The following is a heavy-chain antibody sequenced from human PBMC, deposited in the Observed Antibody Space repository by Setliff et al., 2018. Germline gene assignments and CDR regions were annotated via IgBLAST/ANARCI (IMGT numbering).Heavy chain of an antibody. CDR2: ISGSGGST. J-gene: IGHJ6*02. CDR3: AKGLLDYDILTGYYRGSEGDYYGMDV. Sequence: LSLSCAASGFTFSSYAMSWVRQAPGKGLEWVSAISGSGGSTYYADSVKGRLTIPRDNSKNTLYLQMNSLRAEDTAVYYCAKGLLDYDILTGYYRGSEGDYYGMDVWGQGTTVTVSS. CDR1: GFTFSSYA. V-gene: IGHV3-23*01. D-gene: IGHD3-9*01.